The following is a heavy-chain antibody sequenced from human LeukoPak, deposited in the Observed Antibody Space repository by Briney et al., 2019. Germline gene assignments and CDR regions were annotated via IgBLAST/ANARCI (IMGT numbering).Heavy chain of an antibody. V-gene: IGHV4-59*08. J-gene: IGHJ4*02. D-gene: IGHD3-22*01. Sequence: PSETPSLTCTVSGGSISSYYWGWIRQPPGKGLEWIGYMSYSGSTNHNPSLKSRVTISLDASKNQFSLKLISVTAADTAVYYCARSQTGYDSSGYYYDYFDYWGQGTLVTVSS. CDR1: GGSISSYY. CDR2: MSYSGST. CDR3: ARSQTGYDSSGYYYDYFDY.